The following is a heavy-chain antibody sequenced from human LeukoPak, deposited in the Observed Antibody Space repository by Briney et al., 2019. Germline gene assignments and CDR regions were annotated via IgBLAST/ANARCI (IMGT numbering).Heavy chain of an antibody. D-gene: IGHD3-10*01. J-gene: IGHJ4*02. CDR3: ARRKGFGEGYFDS. CDR1: GGSISNTLYY. CDR2: IYYSRST. Sequence: SETLSLTRTVSGGSISNTLYYWAWIRQPPGKGLESIGSIYYSRSTYYSPSLKSRVTISVDTSKNQFSLKLTSVTAADTAVYYCARRKGFGEGYFDSWGQGTLVTVSS. V-gene: IGHV4-39*01.